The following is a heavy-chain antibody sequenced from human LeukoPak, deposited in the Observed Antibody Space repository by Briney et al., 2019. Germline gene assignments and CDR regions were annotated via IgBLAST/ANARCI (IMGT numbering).Heavy chain of an antibody. CDR3: ARLAVGLLWFGFDY. D-gene: IGHD3-10*01. CDR1: GYTFTGYY. CDR2: INPNSGGT. J-gene: IGHJ4*02. V-gene: IGHV1-2*06. Sequence: GASVKVSCEASGYTFTGYYMHWVRQAPGQGLEWMGRINPNSGGTNYAQKFQGRVTMTRDTSISTAYMELSRLRSDDTAVYYCARLAVGLLWFGFDYWGQGTLVTVSS.